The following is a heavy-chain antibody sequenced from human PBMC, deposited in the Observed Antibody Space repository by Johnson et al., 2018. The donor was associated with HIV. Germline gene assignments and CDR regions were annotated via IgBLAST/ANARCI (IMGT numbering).Heavy chain of an antibody. CDR1: GFTFDDYA. D-gene: IGHD3-22*01. CDR3: AMGGNYYDRRGGGAFDI. CDR2: ISYDGTNK. V-gene: IGHV3-30*04. Sequence: QVQLVESGGGLVQPGWSLRLSCAASGFTFDDYAMHWVRQAPGKGLEWVTLISYDGTNKYYADSVKGRFTISRDNSKNTLYLQMNSLRAEDTAVYYCAMGGNYYDRRGGGAFDIWGQGTMVTVSS. J-gene: IGHJ3*02.